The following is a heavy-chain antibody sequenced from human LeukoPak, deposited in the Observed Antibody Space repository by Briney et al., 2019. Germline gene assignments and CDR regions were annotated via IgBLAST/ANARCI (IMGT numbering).Heavy chain of an antibody. J-gene: IGHJ4*02. D-gene: IGHD6-13*01. Sequence: GGSLRLSCAASGFTFSTYWMSWVRQAPGKGLEWVATIRQDGSEKHYVDPGEGRFTISRDNAQNSLYLQMHRLGVEDTAVYYCVRGCGKSSCPYYLDSWGQPTLVTVSS. CDR3: VRGCGKSSCPYYLDS. V-gene: IGHV3-7*01. CDR1: GFTFSTYW. CDR2: IRQDGSEK.